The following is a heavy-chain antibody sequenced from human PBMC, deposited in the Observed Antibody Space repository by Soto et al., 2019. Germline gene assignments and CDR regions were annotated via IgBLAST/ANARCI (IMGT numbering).Heavy chain of an antibody. V-gene: IGHV4-34*01. CDR1: GGSFSGYY. CDR2: INHSGST. CDR3: ASGGVAGKAGVATTKNWFDP. J-gene: IGHJ5*02. Sequence: TSETLSLTCAVYGGSFSGYYWSWIRQPPGKGLEWIGEINHSGSTNYNPSLKSRVTISVDTSKNQFSLKLSSVTAADTAVYYCASGGVAGKAGVATTKNWFDPWGQGTLVTVSS. D-gene: IGHD6-19*01.